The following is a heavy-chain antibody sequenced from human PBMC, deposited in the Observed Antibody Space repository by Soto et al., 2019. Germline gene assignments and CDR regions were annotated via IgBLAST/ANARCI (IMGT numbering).Heavy chain of an antibody. CDR3: AREGVAPYYYYGMDV. D-gene: IGHD5-12*01. CDR2: ISTYNGDT. CDR1: GYTFTRSG. Sequence: ASVKVSCKASGYTFTRSGISWVRQAPGQGLEWMGWISTYNGDTNYAETFQGRVTMTTDTSTSTVHMEVRSLRSDDTAVYYCAREGVAPYYYYGMDVWGQGTPVTVSS. V-gene: IGHV1-18*01. J-gene: IGHJ6*02.